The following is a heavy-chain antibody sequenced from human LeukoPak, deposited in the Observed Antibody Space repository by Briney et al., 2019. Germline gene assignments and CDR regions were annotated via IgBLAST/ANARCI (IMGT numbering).Heavy chain of an antibody. CDR3: ATRSGSYSGFAFDI. D-gene: IGHD1-26*01. V-gene: IGHV4-59*01. J-gene: IGHJ3*02. CDR1: GGSISSYY. Sequence: SETLSLTCTVSGGSISSYYWSWIRQPPGKGLEWIGYIYYSGSTNYNPSLKSRVTISVDTSKNQFSLKLSSVTAADTAVYYCATRSGSYSGFAFDIWSQGTMVTVSS. CDR2: IYYSGST.